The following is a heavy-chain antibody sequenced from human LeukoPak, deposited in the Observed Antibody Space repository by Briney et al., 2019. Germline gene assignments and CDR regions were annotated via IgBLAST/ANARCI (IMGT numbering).Heavy chain of an antibody. D-gene: IGHD3-9*01. CDR2: IIPIFGTA. CDR1: GGTFSSYA. Sequence: SVKVSCKASGGTFSSYAISWVRQAPGQGLEWMGGIIPIFGTANYAQKFQGRVTITADESTSTAYMELSSLRSEDTAVYYCARDCGTDILTGYYSGPTFDYWGQGTLVTVSS. V-gene: IGHV1-69*13. J-gene: IGHJ4*02. CDR3: ARDCGTDILTGYYSGPTFDY.